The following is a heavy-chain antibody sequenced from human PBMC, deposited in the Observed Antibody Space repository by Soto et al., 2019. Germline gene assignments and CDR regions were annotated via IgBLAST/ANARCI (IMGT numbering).Heavy chain of an antibody. CDR1: GFTFSSYA. CDR2: ISGSGGST. J-gene: IGHJ6*03. Sequence: GGSLRLSCAASGFTFSSYAMSWVRQAPGKGLEWVSAISGSGGSTYYADSVKGRFTISRDNSKNTLYLQMNSLRAEDTAVYYCAKMVRKRITIFGVVIIPGDYYYYMDVWGKGTTVTVSS. CDR3: AKMVRKRITIFGVVIIPGDYYYYMDV. D-gene: IGHD3-3*01. V-gene: IGHV3-23*01.